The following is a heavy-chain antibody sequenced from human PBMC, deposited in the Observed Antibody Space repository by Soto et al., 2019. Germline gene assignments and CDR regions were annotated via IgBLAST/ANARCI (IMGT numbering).Heavy chain of an antibody. Sequence: PSETLSLTCAVSGGSISSGGYSWSWIRQPPGKGLEWIGYIYHSGSTYYNPSLKSRVTISVDRSKNQFSLKLSSVTAADTAVYYCARAPRKIAAATYYFDYRGQGSLVTVSS. J-gene: IGHJ4*02. D-gene: IGHD6-25*01. CDR3: ARAPRKIAAATYYFDY. CDR2: IYHSGST. V-gene: IGHV4-30-2*01. CDR1: GGSISSGGYS.